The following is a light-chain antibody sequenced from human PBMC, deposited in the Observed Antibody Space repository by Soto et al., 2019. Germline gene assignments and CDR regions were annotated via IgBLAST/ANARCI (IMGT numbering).Light chain of an antibody. Sequence: IVLTQSPATLSLSPGERATLSCRASQSVSSYLAWYQQKPGQAPRLLIYDASNRAAGIPARFSGSASGTDFTRTITSLEAEDFAVYSCQHRSICLSFGGGTEVEIK. CDR1: QSVSSY. CDR3: QHRSICLS. CDR2: DAS. V-gene: IGKV3-11*01. J-gene: IGKJ4*01.